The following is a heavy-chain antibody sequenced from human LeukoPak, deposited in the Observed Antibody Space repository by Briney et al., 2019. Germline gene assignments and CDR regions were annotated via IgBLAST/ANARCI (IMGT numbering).Heavy chain of an antibody. CDR1: GFTFSSYS. J-gene: IGHJ4*02. V-gene: IGHV3-21*06. Sequence: GGSLRLSCAASGFTFSSYSMNWVRQAPGKGLEWVSHIRDNGNDIYYADSVQGRFTTSRDNAENSLYLQMNALRVEDTAVYYCARDPGGAAAQNYFDYWGQGTLVTVSS. CDR3: ARDPGGAAAQNYFDY. CDR2: IRDNGNDI. D-gene: IGHD6-13*01.